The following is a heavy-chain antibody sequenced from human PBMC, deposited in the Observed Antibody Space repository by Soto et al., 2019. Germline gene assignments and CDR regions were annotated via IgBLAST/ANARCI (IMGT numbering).Heavy chain of an antibody. V-gene: IGHV4-39*01. D-gene: IGHD5-18*01. J-gene: IGHJ4*02. CDR3: AGLGDGYNYGKIDY. Sequence: QLHLQESGPGLVKPSETLSLTCSVSGGSITSSGSYWGWIRQPPGKGLEWTGSISDSGTAYYNPSLKSRVTISVDTSKNEISLRLTSVTAADTAVYYCAGLGDGYNYGKIDYWGQGTLVTVSS. CDR2: ISDSGTA. CDR1: GGSITSSGSY.